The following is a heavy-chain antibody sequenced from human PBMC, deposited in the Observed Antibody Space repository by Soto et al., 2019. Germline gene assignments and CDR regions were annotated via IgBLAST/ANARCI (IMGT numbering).Heavy chain of an antibody. CDR2: IYYSGST. D-gene: IGHD7-27*01. J-gene: IGHJ4*02. V-gene: IGHV4-61*01. CDR1: GGSVSSGSYY. CDR3: ARSGVPPLFDY. Sequence: SDTLSLTCTVSGGSVSSGSYYWSWIRQPPGKGLEWIGYIYYSGSTNYNPSLKSRVTISVDTSKNQFSLKLSSVTAADTAVYYCARSGVPPLFDYWGQGTLVTVSS.